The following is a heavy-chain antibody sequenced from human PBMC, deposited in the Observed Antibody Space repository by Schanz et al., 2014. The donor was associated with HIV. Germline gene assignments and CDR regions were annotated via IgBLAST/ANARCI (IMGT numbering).Heavy chain of an antibody. D-gene: IGHD3-22*01. CDR2: ISGSGSSP. J-gene: IGHJ4*02. CDR1: GFTFSTYA. CDR3: AKDLSDDTSAYYRY. Sequence: EVQVLESGGGLVQPGGSLKLSCAASGFTFSTYAMSWVRQAPGKGLEWVSDISGSGSSPYYADSVKGRFTISRDNSKNTLYLQMHRLRAEDTALYYCAKDLSDDTSAYYRYWGQGTLVTVSP. V-gene: IGHV3-23*01.